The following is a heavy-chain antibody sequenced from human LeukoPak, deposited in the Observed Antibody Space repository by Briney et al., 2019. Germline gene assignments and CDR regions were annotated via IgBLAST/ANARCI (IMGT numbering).Heavy chain of an antibody. Sequence: GGSLKLSCAASGFTFSGSAMHGVRQASGKGLEWVGRIRSKANSYATAYAASVKGRFTISRDDSKNTAYLQMNSLKTEDTAVYYCTRTRGDYPDAFDIWGQGTMVTVSS. D-gene: IGHD4-17*01. V-gene: IGHV3-73*01. CDR2: IRSKANSYAT. CDR3: TRTRGDYPDAFDI. CDR1: GFTFSGSA. J-gene: IGHJ3*02.